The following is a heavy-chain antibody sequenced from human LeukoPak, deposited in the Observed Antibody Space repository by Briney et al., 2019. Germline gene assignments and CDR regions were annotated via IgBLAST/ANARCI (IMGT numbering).Heavy chain of an antibody. CDR2: IYPGDSDT. CDR3: ARGASYYGSGSYSPPFDY. V-gene: IGHV5-51*01. CDR1: GYSFTSYW. J-gene: IGHJ4*02. D-gene: IGHD3-10*01. Sequence: GESLKISCKGSGYSFTSYWIGWVRQMPGKGLEWMGIIYPGDSDTRYSPSFQGQVTISADKSISTAYLQWSSLKASDTAMYYCARGASYYGSGSYSPPFDYWGQGTLVTVSS.